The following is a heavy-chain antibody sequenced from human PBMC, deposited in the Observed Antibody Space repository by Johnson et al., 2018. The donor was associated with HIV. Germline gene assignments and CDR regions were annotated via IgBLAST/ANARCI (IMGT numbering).Heavy chain of an antibody. Sequence: VQLLESGEGVVQPGRSLRIYCAVSEFSLSNYAMHWVRLAPGKGLQWMAVISYDAGKKYYADSVRGRFTISRDISKNTLYLQMDSLRPDDTALYYCARGRKDMEAADGLDNDAFDMWGQGTLVTVSS. CDR3: ARGRKDMEAADGLDNDAFDM. J-gene: IGHJ3*02. CDR2: ISYDAGKK. V-gene: IGHV3-30*04. D-gene: IGHD6-13*01. CDR1: EFSLSNYA.